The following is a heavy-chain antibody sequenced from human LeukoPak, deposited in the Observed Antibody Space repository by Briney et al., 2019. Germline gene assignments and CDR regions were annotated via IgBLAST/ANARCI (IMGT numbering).Heavy chain of an antibody. CDR1: GYSISSGYY. CDR2: IYHSGST. Sequence: SETLSLTCTVSGYSISSGYYWGWIRQPPGKGLEWIGSIYHSGSTYYNPSLKSRVTISVDTSKNQFSLKLSSVTAADTAVYYCARCPQYDFWSGHDYWGQGTLVTVSS. V-gene: IGHV4-38-2*02. J-gene: IGHJ4*02. CDR3: ARCPQYDFWSGHDY. D-gene: IGHD3-3*01.